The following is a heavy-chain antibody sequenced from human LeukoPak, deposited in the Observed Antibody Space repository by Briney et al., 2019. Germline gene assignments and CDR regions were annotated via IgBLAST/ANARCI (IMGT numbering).Heavy chain of an antibody. D-gene: IGHD3-22*01. CDR1: GGSISSYY. V-gene: IGHV4-59*01. J-gene: IGHJ4*02. Sequence: SETLSLTCTVSGGSISSYYWSWIRQPPGKGLEWIGYIYYSGSTNYNPSLKSRVTISVDTSKNQFSLKLSSVTAADTAVYYYARDLGYYDSSGYYSNWGQGTLVTVSS. CDR3: ARDLGYYDSSGYYSN. CDR2: IYYSGST.